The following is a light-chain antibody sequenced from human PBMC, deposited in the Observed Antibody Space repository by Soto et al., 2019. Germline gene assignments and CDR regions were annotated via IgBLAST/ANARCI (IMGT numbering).Light chain of an antibody. J-gene: IGKJ1*01. CDR2: GAT. Sequence: EILLTQSPATLSVSPGETATLSCRASQNVLSDLAWYQQKPGQAPRLLVYGATTRATDAPAKFRGRGSGTEFSLTTSSLQSEDSGTYYCQQYLSWPRTFGQGSKVEI. CDR1: QNVLSD. V-gene: IGKV3-15*01. CDR3: QQYLSWPRT.